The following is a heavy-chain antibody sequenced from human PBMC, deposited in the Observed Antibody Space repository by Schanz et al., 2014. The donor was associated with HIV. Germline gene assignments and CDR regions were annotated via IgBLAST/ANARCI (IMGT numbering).Heavy chain of an antibody. V-gene: IGHV3-33*03. CDR3: AKDTYNSGWYPGGKFDY. CDR1: GFTFRNFG. D-gene: IGHD6-19*01. CDR2: IWYDGTNI. Sequence: QEQLVESGGGVVQPGKSLRLSCAASGFTFRNFGMHWVRQAPGKGLEWVAVIWYDGTNIDYADSVKGRFTVSRDNAKNSLYLQMKSLRAEDTAVYYCAKDTYNSGWYPGGKFDYWGQGTLVTVSS. J-gene: IGHJ4*02.